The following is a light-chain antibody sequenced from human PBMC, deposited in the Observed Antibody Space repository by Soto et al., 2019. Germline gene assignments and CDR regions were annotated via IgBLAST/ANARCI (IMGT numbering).Light chain of an antibody. CDR2: LGS. Sequence: DIVMTQTPLSLPVTPGEPASISYRSSQSFLHTNGYNYLDWYLQKPGQSPQLLISLGSDRASGVTDRFSGSGSGTEFTLKISRVEAEDVVVYYCMQALQTPLTFGGGTQVEIK. V-gene: IGKV2-28*01. J-gene: IGKJ4*01. CDR3: MQALQTPLT. CDR1: QSFLHTNGYNY.